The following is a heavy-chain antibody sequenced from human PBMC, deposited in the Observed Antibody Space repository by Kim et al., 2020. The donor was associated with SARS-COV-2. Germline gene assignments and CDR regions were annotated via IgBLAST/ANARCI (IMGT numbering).Heavy chain of an antibody. CDR1: GGSISSSSYY. CDR2: IYYSGST. Sequence: SETLSLTCTVSGGSISSSSYYWGWIRQPPGKGLEWIGSIYYSGSTYYNPSLKSRVTISVDTSKNQFSLKLSSVTAADTAVYYCARPRLRTAEFDPWGQGTLVTVSS. CDR3: ARPRLRTAEFDP. D-gene: IGHD2-21*02. J-gene: IGHJ5*02. V-gene: IGHV4-39*01.